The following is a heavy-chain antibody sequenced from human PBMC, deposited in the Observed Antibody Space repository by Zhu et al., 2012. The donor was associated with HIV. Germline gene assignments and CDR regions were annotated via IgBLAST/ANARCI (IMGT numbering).Heavy chain of an antibody. V-gene: IGHV4-38-2*01. J-gene: IGHJ4*02. D-gene: IGHD6-19*01. Sequence: QVQLQESGPGLVQPSETLPLTCAVSGYSISNAYYWGWIRQPPGKGLEWIGSMYYGGSTYYNPVSQESSHHFNGHVQDQFSLNLNSVTAADTAVYFCARRFGSGWRFDYWGQGILVTVSS. CDR2: MYYGGST. CDR1: GYSISNAYY. CDR3: ARRFGSGWRFDY.